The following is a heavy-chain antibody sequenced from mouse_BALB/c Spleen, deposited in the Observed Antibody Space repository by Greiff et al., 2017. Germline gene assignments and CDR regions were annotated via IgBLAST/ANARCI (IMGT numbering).Heavy chain of an antibody. Sequence: EVQLVESGGGLVKPGGSLKLSCAASGFTFSSYAMSWVRQTPEKRLEWVASISSGGSTYYPDSVKGRFTISRDNARNILYLQMSSLRSEDTAMYYCARGYYGSSYWFAYWGQGTLVTVSA. CDR2: ISSGGST. CDR1: GFTFSSYA. D-gene: IGHD1-1*01. J-gene: IGHJ3*01. V-gene: IGHV5-6-5*01. CDR3: ARGYYGSSYWFAY.